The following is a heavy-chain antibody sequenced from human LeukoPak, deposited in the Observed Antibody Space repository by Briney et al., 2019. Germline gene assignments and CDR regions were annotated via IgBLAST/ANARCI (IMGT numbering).Heavy chain of an antibody. D-gene: IGHD3-22*01. CDR3: ATWYYYDSSDYYLADY. CDR2: INPGGRST. CDR1: GYTFTNYY. Sequence: ASVKVSCKASGYTFTNYYIHWVRQAPGQGLEWMGIINPGGRSTSYAQKFQGRVTMTRDTSTSTVYMELSSLRSEDTAVYYCATWYYYDSSDYYLADYWGQGTLVTISS. V-gene: IGHV1-46*01. J-gene: IGHJ4*02.